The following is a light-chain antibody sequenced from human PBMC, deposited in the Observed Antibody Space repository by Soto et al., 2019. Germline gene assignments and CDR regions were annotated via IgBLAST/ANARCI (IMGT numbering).Light chain of an antibody. CDR1: QDISNY. J-gene: IGKJ1*01. CDR2: DAS. Sequence: DIQMTQSPSSLSASVGDRVTITFQASQDISNYLNWYQQKPGKAPKLLIYDASSLESGVPSRFSGSGSGTEFTLTISSLQPDDFATYYCQQYNSYPWTFGQGTKV. CDR3: QQYNSYPWT. V-gene: IGKV1-5*01.